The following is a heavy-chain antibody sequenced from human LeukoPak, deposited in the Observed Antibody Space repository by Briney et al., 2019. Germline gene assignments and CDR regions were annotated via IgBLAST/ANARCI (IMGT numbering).Heavy chain of an antibody. CDR2: IYYSGST. CDR1: GGSFSGYY. V-gene: IGHV4-59*01. Sequence: PSETLSLTCAVYGGSFSGYYWSWIRQPPGKGLEWIGYIYYSGSTNYNPSLKSRVTILVDTSKNQFSLKLSSVTAADTAVYYCAGCYSFYYYGMDVWGQGTTVAVSS. D-gene: IGHD2-15*01. CDR3: AGCYSFYYYGMDV. J-gene: IGHJ6*02.